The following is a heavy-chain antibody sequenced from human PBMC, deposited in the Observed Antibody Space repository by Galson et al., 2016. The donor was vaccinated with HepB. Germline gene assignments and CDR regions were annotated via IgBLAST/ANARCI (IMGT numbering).Heavy chain of an antibody. J-gene: IGHJ4*02. CDR2: INPSGGST. CDR1: GYSFTNYY. Sequence: SVKVSCKASGYSFTNYYIHWLRRAPGEGLEWVGIINPSGGSTGYAQKFLGRVTMTRDTSTSIVYMDLTSLRSEDTAVYYCARDRGYYSHSDSWGQGTLVTVSS. CDR3: ARDRGYYSHSDS. D-gene: IGHD1-26*01. V-gene: IGHV1-46*01.